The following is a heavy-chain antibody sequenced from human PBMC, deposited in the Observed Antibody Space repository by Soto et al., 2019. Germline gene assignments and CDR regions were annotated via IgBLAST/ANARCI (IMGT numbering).Heavy chain of an antibody. CDR3: ARGGPAAGYDL. D-gene: IGHD6-13*01. J-gene: IGHJ4*02. Sequence: ASVKVSCKASGYTFTSNDINWVRQASGQGLEWMGWMNPNTGGSGYAQDFQGRITMTRDTATSTAYMGLTSLRSDDTAVYYCARGGPAAGYDLWGQGTLVTVSS. V-gene: IGHV1-8*01. CDR1: GYTFTSND. CDR2: MNPNTGGS.